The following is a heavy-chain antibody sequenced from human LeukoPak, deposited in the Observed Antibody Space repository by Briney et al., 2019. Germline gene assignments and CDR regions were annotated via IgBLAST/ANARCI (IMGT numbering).Heavy chain of an antibody. D-gene: IGHD2-2*02. J-gene: IGHJ3*02. CDR2: IYTSGST. CDR3: AREALADIVVVPAAIRIVEAFDI. Sequence: SETLSLTCTVSGASINKDYWAWIRQPAGKGLEWIGRIYTSGSTNYNPSLKSRVTITVDTSKNQFSLKLSSVTAADTAVYYCAREALADIVVVPAAIRIVEAFDIWGQGTMVTVSS. CDR1: GASINKDY. V-gene: IGHV4-4*07.